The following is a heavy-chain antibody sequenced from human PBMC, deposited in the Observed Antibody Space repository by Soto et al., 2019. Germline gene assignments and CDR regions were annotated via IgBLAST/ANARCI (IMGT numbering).Heavy chain of an antibody. CDR3: ARLPWEPPALFDY. Sequence: SDTLSLTCTVSGGSISSGDYYWSCIRQPPGKGLEWIGSIYYSGSTYYNPSLKSRVTISVDTSKNQFSLKLSSVTAADTAVYYCARLPWEPPALFDYWGQGTLVTVSS. D-gene: IGHD1-26*01. CDR2: IYYSGST. V-gene: IGHV4-39*01. J-gene: IGHJ4*02. CDR1: GGSISSGDYY.